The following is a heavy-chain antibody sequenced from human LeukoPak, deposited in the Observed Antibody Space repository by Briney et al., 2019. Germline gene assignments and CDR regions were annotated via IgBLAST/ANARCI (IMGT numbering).Heavy chain of an antibody. CDR3: ARDALQYDILTGSFPGMDV. CDR1: GFTFSSYA. J-gene: IGHJ6*02. D-gene: IGHD3-9*01. Sequence: GGSLRLSCAASGFTFSSYAMSCVRQAPGQGLEWVSAISGSADKTYYADSVKGRFTISRDNSKNTLYLQMNSLRAEDTAVYYCARDALQYDILTGSFPGMDVWGQGTTVTVSS. CDR2: ISGSADKT. V-gene: IGHV3-23*01.